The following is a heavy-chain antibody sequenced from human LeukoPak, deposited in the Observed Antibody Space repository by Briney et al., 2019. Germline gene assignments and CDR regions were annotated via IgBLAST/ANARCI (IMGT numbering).Heavy chain of an antibody. V-gene: IGHV4-59*01. CDR1: GGSISSYY. Sequence: PSETLSLTCAVSGGSISSYYWSWIRQPPGKGLEWIGYIPYSGSTDYNPSLKSRVTISVDTSKNQFSLKLTSVTAADTAVYYCARAGRGRNWFDPWGQGTLVTVSS. J-gene: IGHJ5*02. CDR3: ARAGRGRNWFDP. CDR2: IPYSGST. D-gene: IGHD3-10*01.